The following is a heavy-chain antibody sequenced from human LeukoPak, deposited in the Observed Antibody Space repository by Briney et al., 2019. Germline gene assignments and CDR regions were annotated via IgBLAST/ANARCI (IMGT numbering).Heavy chain of an antibody. J-gene: IGHJ4*02. CDR3: ASIIMKVVVGGPALDY. D-gene: IGHD3-22*01. Sequence: SETLSLTCTVSGGSISSSSYYWGWIRQPPGKGLEWIGSIYYSGSTYYNPSLKSRVTISVDTSKNQFSLKLSSVTAADTAVYYCASIIMKVVVGGPALDYWGQGTLVTVSS. CDR2: IYYSGST. CDR1: GGSISSSSYY. V-gene: IGHV4-39*01.